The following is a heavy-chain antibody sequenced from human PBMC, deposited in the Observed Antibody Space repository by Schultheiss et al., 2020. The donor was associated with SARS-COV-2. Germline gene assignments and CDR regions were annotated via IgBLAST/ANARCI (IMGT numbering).Heavy chain of an antibody. J-gene: IGHJ5*02. CDR1: GFSLSTSGVG. Sequence: SGPTLVKPTQTLTLTCTFSGFSLSTSGVGVGWIRQPPGKALEWLALIYWDDDKRYSPSLRGRLTITKDTSKNQVVLTMANMDPVDTATYYCARIRTSSWSNWFDPWGQGTLVTVSS. V-gene: IGHV2-5*02. D-gene: IGHD6-13*01. CDR2: IYWDDDK. CDR3: ARIRTSSWSNWFDP.